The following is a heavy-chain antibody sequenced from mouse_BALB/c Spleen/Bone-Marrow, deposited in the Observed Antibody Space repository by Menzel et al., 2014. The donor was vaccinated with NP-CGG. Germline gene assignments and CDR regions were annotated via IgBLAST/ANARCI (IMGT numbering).Heavy chain of an antibody. J-gene: IGHJ3*01. CDR1: GYTFTSYW. CDR2: NYPVSGST. D-gene: IGHD5-2*01. Sequence: LKQSGSELVRPGASVKLSCKASGYTFTSYWMHWVKQRPGQGLEWIGNNYPVSGSTNYDEKFKSKATLTVDTSSSTAYMQLSSLTSEDSAVYYCTRVNEYGRAWFAYWGQGTLVTVSA. CDR3: TRVNEYGRAWFAY. V-gene: IGHV1S22*01.